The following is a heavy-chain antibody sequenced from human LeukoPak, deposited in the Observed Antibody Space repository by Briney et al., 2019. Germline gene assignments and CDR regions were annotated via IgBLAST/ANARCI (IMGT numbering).Heavy chain of an antibody. CDR1: GYSFTNYW. J-gene: IGHJ4*02. CDR3: AIGGDSSTSCYRCFNY. V-gene: IGHV5-51*01. D-gene: IGHD2-2*01. Sequence: GESLKISRDGSGYSFTNYWIGWVRPIPGKGLGWVGIIYHDDSDTRYSPSFQGQVTISADKSIGTAYLQWSSLKASDTAMYYCAIGGDSSTSCYRCFNYWGQGTLVTVSS. CDR2: IYHDDSDT.